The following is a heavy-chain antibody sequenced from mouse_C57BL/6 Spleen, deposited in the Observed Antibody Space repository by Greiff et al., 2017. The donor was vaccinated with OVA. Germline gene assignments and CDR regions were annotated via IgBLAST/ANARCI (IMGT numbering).Heavy chain of an antibody. Sequence: QVQLQQPGAELVMPGASVKLSCKASGYTFTSYWMHWVKQRPGQGLEWIGEIDPSDSYTNYNQKFKGKSTLTVDKSSSTAYMQLSSLTSEDSAVYYCARDGNYGFACWGPGTLVTVAA. CDR2: IDPSDSYT. CDR3: ARDGNYGFAC. V-gene: IGHV1-69*01. CDR1: GYTFTSYW. J-gene: IGHJ3*01. D-gene: IGHD2-1*01.